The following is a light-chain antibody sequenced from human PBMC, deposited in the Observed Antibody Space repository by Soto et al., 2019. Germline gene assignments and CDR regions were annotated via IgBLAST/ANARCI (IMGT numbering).Light chain of an antibody. CDR2: DAS. Sequence: DIQMTQSPSTVSASVGDRVTITCWASQSISSFVAWYQQKPGKAPKLLIYDASSLESGVPSTFSGSGSGTEFTLTISSLQPDDFATYYCQQYNSYPWTFGQGTMADIK. CDR1: QSISSF. J-gene: IGKJ1*01. CDR3: QQYNSYPWT. V-gene: IGKV1-5*01.